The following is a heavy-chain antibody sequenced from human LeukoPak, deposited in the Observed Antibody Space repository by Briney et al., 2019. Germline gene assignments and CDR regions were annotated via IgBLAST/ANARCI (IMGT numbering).Heavy chain of an antibody. D-gene: IGHD6-6*01. J-gene: IGHJ4*02. V-gene: IGHV3-49*04. Sequence: PGGSLRLSCTASGFTFGDYAMSWVRQAPGKGLEWVGFISSKAYGGTAEYAASVKGRFIISRDDSESIAYPQMHSLKTEDTAVYYCSRIAVRGEGFDYWGQGTLVTVSS. CDR3: SRIAVRGEGFDY. CDR1: GFTFGDYA. CDR2: ISSKAYGGTA.